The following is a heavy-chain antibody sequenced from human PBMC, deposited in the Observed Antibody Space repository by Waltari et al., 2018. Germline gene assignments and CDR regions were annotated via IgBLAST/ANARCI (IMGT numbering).Heavy chain of an antibody. CDR1: GGSISSSSYY. V-gene: IGHV4-39*01. CDR3: ARLELADALDI. Sequence: QLQLQESGPGLVKPSETLSLTCTVSGGSISSSSYYWGWIRQPPGRGLECIGRIYYSGAPDYTPSLKSGVTMSVDKSKNQFPRKLSSVTAADTAVYYCARLELADALDIWGQGTMVTVSS. CDR2: IYYSGAP. J-gene: IGHJ3*02. D-gene: IGHD1-26*01.